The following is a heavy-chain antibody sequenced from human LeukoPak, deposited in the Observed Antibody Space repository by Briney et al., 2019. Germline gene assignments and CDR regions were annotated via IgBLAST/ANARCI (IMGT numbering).Heavy chain of an antibody. CDR2: IIPIFGTA. D-gene: IGHD3-22*01. CDR1: GGTFSSYA. V-gene: IGHV1-69*13. Sequence: SVKVSCKASGGTFSSYAISWVRQAPGQGLEWMGGIIPIFGTANYAQKFQGRVTITADESTSTACMELSSLRSEDTAVYYCARDSMETMTNDYWGQGTLVTVSS. CDR3: ARDSMETMTNDY. J-gene: IGHJ4*02.